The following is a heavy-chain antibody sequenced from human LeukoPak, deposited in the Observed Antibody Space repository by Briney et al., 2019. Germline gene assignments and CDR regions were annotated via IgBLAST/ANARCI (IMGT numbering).Heavy chain of an antibody. D-gene: IGHD6-13*01. J-gene: IGHJ4*02. CDR1: GVSFSGYY. Sequence: SETLSLTCAVYGVSFSGYYWSWIRQPPGKGLEWIGEINHSGSTNYNPSLKSRVTISVDKSKNQFSLKLSSVTAADTAVYYCAGAKIAAAGSYYFDYWGQGTLVTVSS. CDR2: INHSGST. CDR3: AGAKIAAAGSYYFDY. V-gene: IGHV4-34*01.